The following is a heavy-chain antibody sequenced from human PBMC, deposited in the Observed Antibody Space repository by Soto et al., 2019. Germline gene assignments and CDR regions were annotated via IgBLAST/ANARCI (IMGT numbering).Heavy chain of an antibody. CDR2: IIPIFGTA. CDR3: ASQRKTYYDSPPFDY. J-gene: IGHJ4*02. CDR1: GGTFSSYA. Sequence: QVQLVQSGAEVKKPGSSVKVSCKASGGTFSSYAISWVRQAPGQGLEWMGGIIPIFGTANYAQKFQGRVTSXVDXSXVPAYMELGSLRSEDTAVYYCASQRKTYYDSPPFDYRGQGTLVTVSS. D-gene: IGHD3-22*01. V-gene: IGHV1-69*12.